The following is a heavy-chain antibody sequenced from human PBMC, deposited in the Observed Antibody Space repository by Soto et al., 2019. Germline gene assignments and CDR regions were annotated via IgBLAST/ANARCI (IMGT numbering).Heavy chain of an antibody. V-gene: IGHV4-4*02. CDR2: IYHSGST. CDR1: GGSISSSNW. Sequence: SETLSLTCAVSGGSISSSNWWSWVRQPPGKGLEWIGEIYHSGSTNYNPSLKSRVTISVDKSKNQFSLKLSSVTAADTAVYYWARAPFRDYDFLTASNGGFDYWGQGTLVTVPS. CDR3: ARAPFRDYDFLTASNGGFDY. J-gene: IGHJ4*02. D-gene: IGHD3-9*01.